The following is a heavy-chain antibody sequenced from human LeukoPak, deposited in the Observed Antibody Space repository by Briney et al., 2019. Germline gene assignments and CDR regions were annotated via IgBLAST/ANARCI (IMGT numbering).Heavy chain of an antibody. CDR2: IRYDGSNK. D-gene: IGHD3-9*01. CDR1: GFTFSGYG. CDR3: AKDEGYFDWLTGAFDI. V-gene: IGHV3-30*02. Sequence: GGSLRLSCAASGFTFSGYGMHWVRQAPGKGLEWVAFIRYDGSNKYYADSVKGRFTISRDNSKNTLYLQMNSLRAEDTAVYYCAKDEGYFDWLTGAFDIWGQGTMVTVSS. J-gene: IGHJ3*02.